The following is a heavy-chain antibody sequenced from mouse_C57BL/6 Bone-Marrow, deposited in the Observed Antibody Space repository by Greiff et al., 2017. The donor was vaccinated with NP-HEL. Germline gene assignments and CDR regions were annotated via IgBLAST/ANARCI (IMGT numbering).Heavy chain of an antibody. CDR2: IRNKANGYTT. Sequence: EVQVVESGGGLVQPGGSLSLSCAASGFTFTDYYMSWVRQPPGKALEWLGFIRNKANGYTTEYSASVKGRFTISRDNSQSILYLQMNALRAEDSATYYCARSSYDYDEYFDVWGTGTTVTVSS. J-gene: IGHJ1*03. V-gene: IGHV7-3*01. CDR1: GFTFTDYY. CDR3: ARSSYDYDEYFDV. D-gene: IGHD2-4*01.